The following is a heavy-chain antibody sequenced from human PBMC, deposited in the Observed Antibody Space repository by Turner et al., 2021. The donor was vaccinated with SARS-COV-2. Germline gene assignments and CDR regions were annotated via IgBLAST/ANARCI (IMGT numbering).Heavy chain of an antibody. V-gene: IGHV3-48*01. CDR2: IRSSSSTI. CDR3: ARDLGSIAVAN. Sequence: EVQLVESGGGLVQPGGSLRLSCSASGFTFSSYSMNWVRQAPGKGLEWVSYIRSSSSTIYYADSVKGRFTISRDNAKNSLYLQMNSLRAEDTAVYYCARDLGSIAVANWGQGTLVTVSS. CDR1: GFTFSSYS. D-gene: IGHD6-19*01. J-gene: IGHJ4*02.